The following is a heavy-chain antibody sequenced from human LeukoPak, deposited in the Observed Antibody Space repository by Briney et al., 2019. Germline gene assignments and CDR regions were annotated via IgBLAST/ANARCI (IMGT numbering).Heavy chain of an antibody. D-gene: IGHD3-10*01. CDR2: TYPGDSDT. Sequence: GESLKISCKGSGYSFTSYWIGWVRQMPGKGLEWMGITYPGDSDTRYSPSFQGQVTISADKSISTAYLQWSSLKASDTAMYYCARENYYGSGSYFSSDYWGQGTLVTVSS. J-gene: IGHJ4*02. V-gene: IGHV5-51*01. CDR3: ARENYYGSGSYFSSDY. CDR1: GYSFTSYW.